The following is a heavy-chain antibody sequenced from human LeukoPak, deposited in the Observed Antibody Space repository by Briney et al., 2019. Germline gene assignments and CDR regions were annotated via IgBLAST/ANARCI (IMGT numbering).Heavy chain of an antibody. Sequence: ASVKVSCKAPGYTFTTYYMHWVRQAPGQGLEWMGIINPNGGSTNYAEKFQGRVTMTRDTSTSTVYMELRSLRSEDTAVYYCTRGGNYYDSSMDVWGQGTTVTVSS. J-gene: IGHJ6*02. D-gene: IGHD3-22*01. CDR1: GYTFTTYY. CDR3: TRGGNYYDSSMDV. CDR2: INPNGGST. V-gene: IGHV1-46*01.